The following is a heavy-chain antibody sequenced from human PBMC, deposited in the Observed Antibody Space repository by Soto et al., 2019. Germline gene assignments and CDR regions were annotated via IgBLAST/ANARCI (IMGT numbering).Heavy chain of an antibody. D-gene: IGHD2-21*01. J-gene: IGHJ3*02. CDR2: IVPISGTT. CDR3: ARSGVVVNAFDI. CDR1: GGTFNNYA. V-gene: IGHV1-69*12. Sequence: QVQLVQSGAEVKKPGSSVKVSCKVSGGTFNNYAINWVRQAPGQGLEWMGGIVPISGTTNYAQKFQGRVTITADESTSTAYMELSSLRSEDTAVYYCARSGVVVNAFDIWGQGTLVTVSS.